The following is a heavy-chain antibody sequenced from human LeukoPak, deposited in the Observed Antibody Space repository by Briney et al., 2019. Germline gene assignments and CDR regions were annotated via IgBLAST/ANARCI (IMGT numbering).Heavy chain of an antibody. CDR3: ARHSPYGSGSYYYFDY. D-gene: IGHD3-10*01. CDR2: INHSGST. CDR1: GGSISSGSYY. Sequence: SETLSLTCTVSGGSISSGSYYWSWIRQPPGKGLEWIGEINHSGSTNYNPSLKSRVTISVDTSKNQFSLKLSSVTAADTAVYYCARHSPYGSGSYYYFDYWGQGTLVTVSS. V-gene: IGHV4-39*01. J-gene: IGHJ4*02.